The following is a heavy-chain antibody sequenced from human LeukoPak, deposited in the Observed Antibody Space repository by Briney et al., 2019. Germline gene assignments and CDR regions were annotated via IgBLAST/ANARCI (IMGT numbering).Heavy chain of an antibody. J-gene: IGHJ1*01. V-gene: IGHV7-4-1*02. CDR2: INTNTGNP. Sequence: GASVKVSCKASGYTFTSYAMNWVRQAPGQGLEWMGWINTNTGNPTYAQGFTGRFVFSLDTSVSTAYLQISSLKAEDTAVYYCARLNYIAVVGSGYFQHWGQGTLVTVSS. CDR1: GYTFTSYA. D-gene: IGHD6-19*01. CDR3: ARLNYIAVVGSGYFQH.